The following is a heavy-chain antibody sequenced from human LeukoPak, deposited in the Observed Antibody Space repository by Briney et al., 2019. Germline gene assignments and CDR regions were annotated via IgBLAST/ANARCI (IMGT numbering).Heavy chain of an antibody. V-gene: IGHV3-30*03. Sequence: PGGSLRLSCAASGFTFSSYGMHWVRQAPGKGLEWVAVISYDGSNKYYADSVKGRFTISRDNSKNTLYLQMNSLRAEDTAVYYCARSLGSCSTTTCYDNWFDLWGQGTLVTVSS. CDR1: GFTFSSYG. J-gene: IGHJ5*02. D-gene: IGHD2-2*01. CDR2: ISYDGSNK. CDR3: ARSLGSCSTTTCYDNWFDL.